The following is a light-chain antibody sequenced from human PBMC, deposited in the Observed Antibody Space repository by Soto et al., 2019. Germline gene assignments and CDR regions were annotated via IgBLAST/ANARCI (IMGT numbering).Light chain of an antibody. Sequence: EIVLTQSPGTLSVSPGERATLSCRASQSVSSSYLAWYQQNPGQAPRLLIYGASSRATGIPDRFSGSGSGTDFTLTISRLEPDDFAVYYCQHYGSSLWTFGQGTKVVIK. CDR2: GAS. CDR1: QSVSSSY. CDR3: QHYGSSLWT. V-gene: IGKV3-20*01. J-gene: IGKJ1*01.